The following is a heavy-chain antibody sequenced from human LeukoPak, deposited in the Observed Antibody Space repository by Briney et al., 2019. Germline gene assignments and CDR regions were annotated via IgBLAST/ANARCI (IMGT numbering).Heavy chain of an antibody. CDR1: GGSISSYS. CDR3: ARESWYCSDGSCYSDFDY. Sequence: SETLSLTCTVSGGSISSYSWTWVRQPPGKGLEWIAYIHDSGTTSYSPSLESRVTISLDTSNNQFSLRLSSVTAAGTAVYYCARESWYCSDGSCYSDFDYWGQGTLVTVSS. CDR2: IHDSGTT. J-gene: IGHJ4*02. V-gene: IGHV4-59*01. D-gene: IGHD2-15*01.